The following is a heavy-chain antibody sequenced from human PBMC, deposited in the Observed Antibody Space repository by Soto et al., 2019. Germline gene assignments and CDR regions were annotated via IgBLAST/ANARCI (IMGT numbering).Heavy chain of an antibody. CDR3: ARVPYYYGSGSYSVLDP. Sequence: QVPLVQSGAEVKKPGASVKVSCKASGYTFTSYAMHWVRQAPGQRLEWMGWINAGNGNTKYSQKFQGRVTITRDTSASTAYMELSSLRSEDTAVYYCARVPYYYGSGSYSVLDPWGQGTLVTVSS. CDR1: GYTFTSYA. CDR2: INAGNGNT. V-gene: IGHV1-3*01. J-gene: IGHJ5*02. D-gene: IGHD3-10*01.